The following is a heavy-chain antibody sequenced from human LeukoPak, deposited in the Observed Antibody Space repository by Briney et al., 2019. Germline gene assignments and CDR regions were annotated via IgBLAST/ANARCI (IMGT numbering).Heavy chain of an antibody. Sequence: GGSLRLSCTASGFTFGDYAMSWVRQAPGKGLEWVSGISSGGDAFYPDSVKGRFTISRDNSKNMVYLDMYDLRAADTAIYYCAKEMAAIGVPVVDYWGQGTLITVSS. CDR1: GFTFGDYA. D-gene: IGHD5-24*01. V-gene: IGHV3-23*01. CDR3: AKEMAAIGVPVVDY. J-gene: IGHJ4*02. CDR2: ISSGGDA.